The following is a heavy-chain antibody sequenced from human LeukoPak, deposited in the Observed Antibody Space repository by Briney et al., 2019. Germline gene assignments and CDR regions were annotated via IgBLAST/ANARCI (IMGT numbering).Heavy chain of an antibody. CDR2: ISSGSSYN. J-gene: IGHJ4*02. V-gene: IGHV3-21*01. D-gene: IGHD1-7*01. CDR3: ASERYNWNYAFDY. Sequence: GGSLRLSCAASGFTFSSYSMNWVRQAPGKGLEWVASISSGSSYNYYADPVKGRFTVSRDNAKNSLYLQMNSLRAEDTAVYYCASERYNWNYAFDYWGQGILVTVSS. CDR1: GFTFSSYS.